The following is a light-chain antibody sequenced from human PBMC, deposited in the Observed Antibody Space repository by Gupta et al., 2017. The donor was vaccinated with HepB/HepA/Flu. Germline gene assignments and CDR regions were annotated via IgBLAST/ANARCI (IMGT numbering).Light chain of an antibody. CDR2: GKN. Sequence: QSVLTQPPSASGTPGQRVTLSCSGGSANIGSNTVHWYQHLPGTAPKLLIYGKNQRPSGVPDRFSGSTSGTSASLAISGLQSEDEADYYCATWDDSLKGRVFGGGTKLTVL. J-gene: IGLJ2*01. CDR1: SANIGSNT. CDR3: ATWDDSLKGRV. V-gene: IGLV1-44*01.